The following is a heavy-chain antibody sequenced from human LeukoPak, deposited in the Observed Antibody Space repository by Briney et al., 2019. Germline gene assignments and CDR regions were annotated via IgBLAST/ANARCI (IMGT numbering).Heavy chain of an antibody. D-gene: IGHD1-26*01. CDR1: GFTFSSYS. Sequence: PGGSLRLSCAASGFTFSSYSMNWVRQAPGKGLEWVSSISSSSSYIYYADSVKGRFTISRDNAKNSLYLQMNSLRAEDTALYYCTKDIAPGGADIWGQGTMVTVSS. CDR3: TKDIAPGGADI. J-gene: IGHJ3*02. V-gene: IGHV3-21*04. CDR2: ISSSSSYI.